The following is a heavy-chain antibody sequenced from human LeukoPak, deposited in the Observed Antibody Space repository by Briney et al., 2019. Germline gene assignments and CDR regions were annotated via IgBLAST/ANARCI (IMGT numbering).Heavy chain of an antibody. V-gene: IGHV3-23*01. D-gene: IGHD3-10*01. Sequence: GGSLRLSCAASGFTFSSYAMSWVRQAPGKGLQWVSAISRGGDSPYYADSVKGRFTISRDNSRNTLYLQMNSLRAEDTAIYYCAKEVYGSGPYYLDYWGQGTLVTVSS. CDR3: AKEVYGSGPYYLDY. J-gene: IGHJ4*02. CDR2: ISRGGDSP. CDR1: GFTFSSYA.